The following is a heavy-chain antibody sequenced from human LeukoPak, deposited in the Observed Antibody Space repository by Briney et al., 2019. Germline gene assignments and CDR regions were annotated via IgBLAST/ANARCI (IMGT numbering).Heavy chain of an antibody. V-gene: IGHV4-39*02. CDR2: IYYSGST. D-gene: IGHD3-10*01. J-gene: IGHJ5*02. CDR3: ARNRYYYGSRNYGVPTWFDP. CDR1: GGSISSNSYY. Sequence: SETLSLTCTVSGGSISSNSYYWGWIRQSPGKGLEWIGSIYYSGSTYYKPSLKSRLTISVDTSKSHFSLKLSSVTAADTAVYYCARNRYYYGSRNYGVPTWFDPWGQGTLVTVSS.